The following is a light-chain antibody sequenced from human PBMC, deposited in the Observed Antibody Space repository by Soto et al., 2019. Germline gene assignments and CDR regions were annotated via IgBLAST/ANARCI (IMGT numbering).Light chain of an antibody. J-gene: IGLJ2*01. Sequence: QAVVTQPASVSGSPGQSITISCTGTSSDVGNYNLVSWYQQHPGKAPKLMIYKVIKRPSGVSNRFSGSKSGNTASLTISGLQAEDEADYYCYSYAGSSTSVFGGGTKLTVL. V-gene: IGLV2-23*02. CDR1: SSDVGNYNL. CDR3: YSYAGSSTSV. CDR2: KVI.